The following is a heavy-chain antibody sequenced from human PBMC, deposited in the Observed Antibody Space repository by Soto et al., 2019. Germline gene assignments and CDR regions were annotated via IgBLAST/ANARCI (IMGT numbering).Heavy chain of an antibody. CDR1: GYSFTSYW. Sequence: GESLKISCKGSGYSFTSYWIGWVRQMPGKGLEWMGIIYPGDSDTRYSPSFQGQVTISADKSISTAYLQWSSLKASDTAMYYCARLEGGVLRYFDWLLPNFYFDYWGQGTLVTVSS. D-gene: IGHD3-9*01. V-gene: IGHV5-51*01. CDR3: ARLEGGVLRYFDWLLPNFYFDY. J-gene: IGHJ4*02. CDR2: IYPGDSDT.